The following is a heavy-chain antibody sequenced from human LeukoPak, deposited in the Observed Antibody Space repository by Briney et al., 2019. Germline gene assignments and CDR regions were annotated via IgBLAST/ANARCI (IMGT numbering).Heavy chain of an antibody. CDR3: AKEYTGSFSPSPSYFDY. D-gene: IGHD1-26*01. J-gene: IGHJ4*02. CDR2: ISGSGGST. V-gene: IGHV3-23*01. Sequence: PGGSLRLSCAASGFSFSSYNMNWVRQAPGKGLEWVSAISGSGGSTYYADSVKGRFTISRDNSKNTLYLQMDSLRAEDTAVYYCAKEYTGSFSPSPSYFDYWGQGTLVTVSS. CDR1: GFSFSSYN.